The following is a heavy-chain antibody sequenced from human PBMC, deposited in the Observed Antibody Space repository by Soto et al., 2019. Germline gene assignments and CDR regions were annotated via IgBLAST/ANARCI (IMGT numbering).Heavy chain of an antibody. Sequence: QLHLEQRGAGLLKPSETLSLTCDVYGGSFSGYYWSWIRQAPGKGLEWIVEINHSGSPNYNPSLPSRVSVSVDTSKTHFSLKLNSVTAADTAVYYCATFPPEGRTATPRGDDAFDIWGQGTLVTVSS. V-gene: IGHV4-34*02. CDR3: ATFPPEGRTATPRGDDAFDI. D-gene: IGHD3-10*01. CDR2: INHSGSP. J-gene: IGHJ3*02. CDR1: GGSFSGYY.